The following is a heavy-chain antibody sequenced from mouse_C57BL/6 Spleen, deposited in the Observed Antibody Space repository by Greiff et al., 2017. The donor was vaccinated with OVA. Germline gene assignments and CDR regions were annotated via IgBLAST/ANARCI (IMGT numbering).Heavy chain of an antibody. Sequence: VQLQQSGPELVKPGASVKISCKASGYSFTGYYMNWVKQSPEKSLEWIGEINPSTGGTTFNQKFKAKATLTVDKSSSTAYMQLKSLTSEDSAVYYCASNERAYWGQGTLVTVSA. CDR3: ASNERAY. J-gene: IGHJ3*01. CDR1: GYSFTGYY. CDR2: INPSTGGT. V-gene: IGHV1-42*01.